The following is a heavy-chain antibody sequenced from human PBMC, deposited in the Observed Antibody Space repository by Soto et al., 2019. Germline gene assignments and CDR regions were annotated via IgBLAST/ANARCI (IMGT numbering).Heavy chain of an antibody. D-gene: IGHD6-13*01. V-gene: IGHV3-11*05. CDR2: ISGSSTYT. CDR1: GFTFSDYY. J-gene: IGHJ5*02. Sequence: PGGSLRLSCVASGFTFSDYYMSWIRQAPGKGLEWISYISGSSTYTNYADSVKGRFTISRDNAKNSLFLQMNSLRAEDTAVYYCARDPRPKYSSSWPWGQGTLVTVSS. CDR3: ARDPRPKYSSSWP.